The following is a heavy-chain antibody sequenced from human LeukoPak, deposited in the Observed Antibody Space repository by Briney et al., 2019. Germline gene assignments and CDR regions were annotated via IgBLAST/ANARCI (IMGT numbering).Heavy chain of an antibody. V-gene: IGHV3-21*01. D-gene: IGHD4-17*01. CDR3: ARHPSKNTVTTYNWFDP. CDR2: ISSSSSYI. J-gene: IGHJ5*02. CDR1: GFTFSSYS. Sequence: GGSLRLSCAASGFTFSSYSMNWVRQAPGKGLEGVSSISSSSSYIYYADLVKGRFTISRDNAKNSLYLQMNSLRAEDTAVYYCARHPSKNTVTTYNWFDPWGQGTLVTVSS.